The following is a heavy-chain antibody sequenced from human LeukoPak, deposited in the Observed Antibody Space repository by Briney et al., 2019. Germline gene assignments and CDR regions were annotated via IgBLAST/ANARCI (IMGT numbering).Heavy chain of an antibody. CDR2: IKQDGSEK. D-gene: IGHD6-19*01. V-gene: IGHV3-7*01. J-gene: IGHJ5*02. Sequence: PGGSLRLSCAASRFTFSSYWMSWVRQAPGKGLEWAANIKQDGSEKYYVDSVKGRFTISRDNAKNSLYLQLNSLRGEDTAVYYCARGSGWSIDDCFDPWGQGTLVPVSS. CDR3: ARGSGWSIDDCFDP. CDR1: RFTFSSYW.